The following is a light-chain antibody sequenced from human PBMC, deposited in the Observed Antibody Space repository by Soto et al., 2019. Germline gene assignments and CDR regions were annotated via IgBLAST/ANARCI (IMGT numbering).Light chain of an antibody. CDR2: EGS. Sequence: QSALTQPASVSGSPGQSITLSCTRTSSGVENYNLVSWYQHRPGKAPKLIIYEGSQRPSGVSDRFSGSKSGNTASLTISGLRAEDEADYDCSSDAGAVVFGGGTKLTVL. CDR3: SSDAGAVV. J-gene: IGLJ2*01. V-gene: IGLV2-23*01. CDR1: SSGVENYNL.